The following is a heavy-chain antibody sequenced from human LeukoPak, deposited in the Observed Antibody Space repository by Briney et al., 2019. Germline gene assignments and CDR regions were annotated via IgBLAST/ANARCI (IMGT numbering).Heavy chain of an antibody. V-gene: IGHV4-59*01. CDR1: GGSISSYY. Sequence: SETLSLTCTVSGGSISSYYWSWIRQPPGKGMEWNGYINYSGSTNYNPSLKRRVTISVDTSKNQFSLKLSSVTAADTAVYYCAGRLWRRDGYNLSAFDIGGEGTMVTVSS. CDR2: INYSGST. J-gene: IGHJ3*02. CDR3: AGRLWRRDGYNLSAFDI. D-gene: IGHD5-24*01.